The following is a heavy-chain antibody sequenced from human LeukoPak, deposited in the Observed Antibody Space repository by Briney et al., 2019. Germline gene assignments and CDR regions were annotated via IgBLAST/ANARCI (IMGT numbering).Heavy chain of an antibody. J-gene: IGHJ3*02. CDR3: AKKRDAFDI. Sequence: GGSLRLSCVASGFTFSNYAMGWVRQAPGKRPEWVSSLTDSGGTTYFVDSVKGRFAISRDNSKNTLYLHMNSLRAEDTAVYYCAKKRDAFDIWGQGTVVTVSS. CDR1: GFTFSNYA. CDR2: LTDSGGTT. V-gene: IGHV3-23*01. D-gene: IGHD5-24*01.